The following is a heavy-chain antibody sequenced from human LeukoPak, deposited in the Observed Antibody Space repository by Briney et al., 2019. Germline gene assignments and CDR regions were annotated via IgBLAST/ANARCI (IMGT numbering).Heavy chain of an antibody. CDR2: IIPIFGTA. V-gene: IGHV1-69*05. J-gene: IGHJ3*02. Sequence: GASVKVSCKASGGTFSSYAISWVRQAPGQGLEWMGGIIPIFGTANYAQKFQGRVTITTDESTSTAYMELSSLRSEDTAVYYCARGGTGSRAFDIWDQGTMVTVSS. CDR1: GGTFSSYA. D-gene: IGHD1-1*01. CDR3: ARGGTGSRAFDI.